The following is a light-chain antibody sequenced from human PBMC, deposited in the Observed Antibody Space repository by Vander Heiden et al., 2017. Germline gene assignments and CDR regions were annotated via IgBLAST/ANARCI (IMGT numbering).Light chain of an antibody. Sequence: QSALTQPPSASGSSGQSVTISCTGSSSDVGSGYNYVSWYQQHPGKAPKLMIYEVSERPSGVPDHFSGSKSGNTASLTVSGLQPEDEADYYCSSYAVSNTLLFGGGTKLTVL. CDR3: SSYAVSNTLL. J-gene: IGLJ3*02. V-gene: IGLV2-8*01. CDR1: SSDVGSGYNY. CDR2: EVS.